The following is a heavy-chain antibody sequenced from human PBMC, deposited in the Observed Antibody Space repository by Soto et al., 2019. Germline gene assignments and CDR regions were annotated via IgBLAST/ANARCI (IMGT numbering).Heavy chain of an antibody. J-gene: IGHJ5*02. CDR2: IYYSGST. Sequence: SETLSLACTVPGGSISSSSYYWGWIRQPPGKGMEWIGSIYYSGSTYYNPFLNSRVTISVDTSKDQFSLNLCSLTAADTAVYYCARALDWFAPWGQGTLVTVSS. V-gene: IGHV4-39*01. CDR1: GGSISSSSYY. CDR3: ARALDWFAP.